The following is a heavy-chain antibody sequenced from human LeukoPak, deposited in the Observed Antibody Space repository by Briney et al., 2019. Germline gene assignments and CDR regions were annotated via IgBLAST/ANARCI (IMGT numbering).Heavy chain of an antibody. CDR2: IDNDGSST. CDR3: ARGLRGPDY. V-gene: IGHV3-74*01. J-gene: IGHJ4*02. Sequence: GGSLRLSCAASGFIFSNYWMHWVRQAPGKGLVWVSRIDNDGSSTVYVDSVMGRFTISRDNAKNTLYLQMNSLRAEDTAVYYCARGLRGPDYWGQGTLVTVSS. CDR1: GFIFSNYW.